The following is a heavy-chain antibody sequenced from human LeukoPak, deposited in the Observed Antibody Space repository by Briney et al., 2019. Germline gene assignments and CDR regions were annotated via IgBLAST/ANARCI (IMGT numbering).Heavy chain of an antibody. D-gene: IGHD1-26*01. J-gene: IGHJ4*02. CDR1: GFTFDDYA. Sequence: GGSLRLSCAASGFTFDDYAMHWVRHAPGKGLEWVSLISWDGGSTYYADSVKGRFTISRDNSKNSLYLQMNSLRAEDTALYYCAKDRGSGSYLDYWGQGTLVTVSS. V-gene: IGHV3-43D*03. CDR3: AKDRGSGSYLDY. CDR2: ISWDGGST.